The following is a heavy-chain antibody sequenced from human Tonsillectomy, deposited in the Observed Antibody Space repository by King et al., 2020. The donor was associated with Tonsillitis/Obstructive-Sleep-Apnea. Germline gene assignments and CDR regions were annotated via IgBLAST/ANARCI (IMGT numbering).Heavy chain of an antibody. CDR3: AHTMTTITDFDY. Sequence: ITLQESGPTLVKPTQTLTLTCTFSGFSLSTAGVGVGWIRQPPGEALEWLALIYWDDDKRYSPSLKSSLTINKDTSKNQVVLTMINMAPVDTATYYCAHTMTTITDFDYWGQGTMVTVSS. CDR1: GFSLSTAGVG. D-gene: IGHD4-11*01. V-gene: IGHV2-5*02. J-gene: IGHJ4*02. CDR2: IYWDDDK.